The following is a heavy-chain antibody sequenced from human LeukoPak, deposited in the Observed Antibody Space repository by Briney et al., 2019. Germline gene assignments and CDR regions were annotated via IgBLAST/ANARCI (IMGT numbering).Heavy chain of an antibody. V-gene: IGHV4-39*07. J-gene: IGHJ3*02. CDR2: IYYSGTT. CDR1: GGSISSSSYY. D-gene: IGHD2-21*01. Sequence: SETLSLTCTVSGGSISSSSYYWGWIRQPPGKGLEWIGSIYYSGTTYYNPSLKSRVTVSLDTSKNQFSLKLSSMTAADTAVYYCASFFISFVVVDIWGQGTMVTVSS. CDR3: ASFFISFVVVDI.